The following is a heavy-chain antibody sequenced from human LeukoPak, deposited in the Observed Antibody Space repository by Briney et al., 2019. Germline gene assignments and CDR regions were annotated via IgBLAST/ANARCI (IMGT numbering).Heavy chain of an antibody. Sequence: PSETLSLTCTVSGGSISSYYWSWIRQPPGKGLEWIGYIYYSGSTNYNPSLKSRVTISVDTSKNQFSLKLSSVTAADTAVYYCARLATRITMVRGVTRNWFDPWGLGTLVTVSS. J-gene: IGHJ5*02. V-gene: IGHV4-59*08. D-gene: IGHD3-10*01. CDR3: ARLATRITMVRGVTRNWFDP. CDR2: IYYSGST. CDR1: GGSISSYY.